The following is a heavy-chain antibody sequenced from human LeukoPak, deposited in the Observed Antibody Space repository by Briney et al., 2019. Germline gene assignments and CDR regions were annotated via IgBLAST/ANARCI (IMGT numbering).Heavy chain of an antibody. CDR1: GYSISSGYY. Sequence: KPSETLSLTCAVSGYSISSGYYWAWIRQPPGKGLEWIGSIYHSGSTYYNPSLKSRVTISVDTSKNQFSLKLSSVTAADTAVYYCARTRREYQLLSFDYWGQGTLVTVSS. CDR2: IYHSGST. J-gene: IGHJ4*02. D-gene: IGHD2-2*01. CDR3: ARTRREYQLLSFDY. V-gene: IGHV4-38-2*01.